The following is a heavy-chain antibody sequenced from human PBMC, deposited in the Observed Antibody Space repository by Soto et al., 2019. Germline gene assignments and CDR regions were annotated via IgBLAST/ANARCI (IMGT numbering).Heavy chain of an antibody. CDR2: ISGSGGST. D-gene: IGHD3-22*01. Sequence: GGSLRLSCAASGFTFSSYAMSWVRQAPGKGLEWVSAISGSGGSTYYADSVKGRFTISRDNSKNTLSVQMNSLRAEDTAVYYCAKGIYYYDSSGYYYYYCGMDVWGQGTTVTVSS. J-gene: IGHJ6*02. V-gene: IGHV3-23*01. CDR1: GFTFSSYA. CDR3: AKGIYYYDSSGYYYYYCGMDV.